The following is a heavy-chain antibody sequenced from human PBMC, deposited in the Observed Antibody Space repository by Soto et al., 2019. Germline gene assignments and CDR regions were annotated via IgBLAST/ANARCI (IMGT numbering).Heavy chain of an antibody. J-gene: IGHJ5*02. V-gene: IGHV4-31*03. CDR1: GGSISSGGYY. CDR2: IYYSGST. D-gene: IGHD2-8*01. Sequence: QVQLQESGPGLVKPSQTLSLTCTVSGGSISSGGYYWSWIRQHPGKGLEWIGYIYYSGSTYYNPSLKSRVTISVDTSKNQFSLKLSSVTAADTAVYYCARYCTNGVCYKGAVGDNWFDPWGQGTLVTVSS. CDR3: ARYCTNGVCYKGAVGDNWFDP.